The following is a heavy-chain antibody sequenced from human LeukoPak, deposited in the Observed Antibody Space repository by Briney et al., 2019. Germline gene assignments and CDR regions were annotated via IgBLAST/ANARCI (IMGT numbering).Heavy chain of an antibody. CDR2: INPNSGAT. D-gene: IGHD3-22*01. J-gene: IGHJ4*02. CDR3: ARDGDDSSGYGERY. CDR1: GYTFTGYD. V-gene: IGHV1-2*02. Sequence: GASVKVSCKASGYTFTGYDMHWVRQAPGQGLEWMGLINPNSGATNYAQKFKGRVTMTRDKSISTAYMELSRLGSGDTAVYYCARDGDDSSGYGERYWGQGTLVTVSS.